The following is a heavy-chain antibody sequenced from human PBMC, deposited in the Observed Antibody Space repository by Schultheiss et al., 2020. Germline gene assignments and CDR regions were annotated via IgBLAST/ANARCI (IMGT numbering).Heavy chain of an antibody. D-gene: IGHD5-12*01. Sequence: GGSLRLSCAASGLTVSINYMTWVRQAPGKGLEWVSVIYSNGSTYYADSVKGRFTISRDNSKDTLYLQMSSLRAEDTAVYHCARMSMVATYWFDPWGQGTLGNVYS. V-gene: IGHV3-53*01. CDR1: GLTVSINY. J-gene: IGHJ5*02. CDR2: IYSNGST. CDR3: ARMSMVATYWFDP.